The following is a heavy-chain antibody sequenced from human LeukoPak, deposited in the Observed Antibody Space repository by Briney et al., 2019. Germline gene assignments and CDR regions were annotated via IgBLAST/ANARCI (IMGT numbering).Heavy chain of an antibody. CDR2: INHSGST. Sequence: SETLSLTCAVYGGSFSGYYWSWIRQPPGKGLEWIGEINHSGSTNYNPSLKSRVTISVDTSKNQFSLKLSSVTAADTAVYYCARFYGDYPHSLYYYMDVWGKGTTVTVSS. D-gene: IGHD4-17*01. CDR3: ARFYGDYPHSLYYYMDV. V-gene: IGHV4-34*01. J-gene: IGHJ6*03. CDR1: GGSFSGYY.